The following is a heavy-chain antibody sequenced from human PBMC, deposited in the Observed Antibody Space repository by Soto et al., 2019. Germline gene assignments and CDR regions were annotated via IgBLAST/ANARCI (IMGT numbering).Heavy chain of an antibody. V-gene: IGHV3-30*18. J-gene: IGHJ5*02. D-gene: IGHD6-19*01. CDR1: GYTFSSYG. CDR3: AKNRGAVAGTGYWFDP. CDR2: ISYDGSNK. Sequence: QVQLVESGGGVVQPGRSLRLCCAASGYTFSSYGMHWVRQAPGKGLEWVAVISYDGSNKYYADSVKGRFTISRDNSKNTLYLQMNSLRAEDTAVYYCAKNRGAVAGTGYWFDPWGQGTLVTVSS.